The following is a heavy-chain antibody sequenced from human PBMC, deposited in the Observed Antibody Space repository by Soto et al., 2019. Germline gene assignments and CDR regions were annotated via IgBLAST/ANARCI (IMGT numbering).Heavy chain of an antibody. V-gene: IGHV3-23*01. D-gene: IGHD6-13*01. J-gene: IGHJ4*02. CDR1: GFTFSSYA. CDR3: ARRGPGTYFDY. CDR2: VSGSGGSK. Sequence: EVQLLESGGGLVQPGGSLRLSCAASGFTFSSYAMRWVRQAPGKGLEWVSAVSGSGGSKYYADSVKGGFTISRDNSKNTLYLQMNSLRAEATAIYYCARRGPGTYFDYWGQGTLVTVSS.